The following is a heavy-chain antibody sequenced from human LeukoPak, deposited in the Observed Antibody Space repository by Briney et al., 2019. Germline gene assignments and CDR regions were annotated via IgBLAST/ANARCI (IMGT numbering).Heavy chain of an antibody. CDR3: TRHVMIVALGD. Sequence: GGSLRLSCAASGFTFSNAWMSWVRQAPGKGLEWVGRIKSKTDGGTTDYAAPVKGRFTISRDDSKNTLYMQMNSLKTEDTAVYCCTRHVMIVALGDWGQGTRVPVSS. CDR2: IKSKTDGGTT. V-gene: IGHV3-15*01. CDR1: GFTFSNAW. J-gene: IGHJ4*02. D-gene: IGHD3-22*01.